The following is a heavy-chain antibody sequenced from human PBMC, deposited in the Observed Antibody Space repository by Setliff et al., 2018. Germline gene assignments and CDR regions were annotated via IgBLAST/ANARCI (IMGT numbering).Heavy chain of an antibody. CDR1: GGTFNSYA. Sequence: ASVKVSCKASGGTFNSYAINWVRQATGQGLEWMGWMNPSSGNTGYAQKFQGRVTMARNTSISTAYMELSSLRSEDTAVYYCARSLLYPYGMDVWGQGTTVTVSS. D-gene: IGHD3-16*02. V-gene: IGHV1-8*02. J-gene: IGHJ6*02. CDR2: MNPSSGNT. CDR3: ARSLLYPYGMDV.